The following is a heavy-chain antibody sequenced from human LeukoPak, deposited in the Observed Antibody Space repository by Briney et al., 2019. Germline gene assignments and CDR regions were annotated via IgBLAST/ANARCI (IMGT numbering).Heavy chain of an antibody. D-gene: IGHD6-19*01. CDR2: IYSGGST. CDR1: GFTISSNY. Sequence: PGGSLRLSCAASGFTISSNYMSWVRQAPGKGLEWVSVIYSGGSTYYAGSVKGRFTISRDNSKNTLYLQMNSLRAEDTAVYYCARCYSSGWFDYWGQGTLVTVSS. J-gene: IGHJ4*02. V-gene: IGHV3-53*01. CDR3: ARCYSSGWFDY.